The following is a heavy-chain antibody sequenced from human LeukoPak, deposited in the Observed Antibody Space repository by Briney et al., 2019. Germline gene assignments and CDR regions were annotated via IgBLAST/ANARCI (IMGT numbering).Heavy chain of an antibody. D-gene: IGHD4-23*01. CDR2: ISYDGSNK. CDR3: ARDLDYGGNSYYFDY. V-gene: IGHV3-30-3*01. J-gene: IGHJ4*02. Sequence: PGRSLRLSCAASGFTFSSYAMHWVRQAPGKGLEWVAVISYDGSNKYYADSVKGRFTISRDNSKNTLYLQMNSLRAEDTAVYYCARDLDYGGNSYYFDYWGQGTLVTVSS. CDR1: GFTFSSYA.